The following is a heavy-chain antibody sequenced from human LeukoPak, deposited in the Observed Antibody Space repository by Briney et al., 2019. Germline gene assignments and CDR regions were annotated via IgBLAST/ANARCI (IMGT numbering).Heavy chain of an antibody. CDR2: TSYDGSNK. V-gene: IGHV3-30*01. Sequence: GRSLRLSCAASGFTFSSYAMHWVRQAPGKGLEWVAVTSYDGSNKYYADSVKGRFTISRDNFKNTLYLQMNSLRAEDTAVYYCARSVLEWDNNLDYWGQGTLVTVSS. CDR3: ARSVLEWDNNLDY. CDR1: GFTFSSYA. J-gene: IGHJ4*02. D-gene: IGHD3-3*01.